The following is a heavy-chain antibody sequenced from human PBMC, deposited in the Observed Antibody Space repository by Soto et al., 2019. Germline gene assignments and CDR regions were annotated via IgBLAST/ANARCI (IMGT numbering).Heavy chain of an antibody. CDR1: GFTFSSYA. J-gene: IGHJ4*02. CDR3: ARDAREGIAAGGY. V-gene: IGHV3-23*01. CDR2: ISGNGGSNK. D-gene: IGHD6-13*01. Sequence: PGGSLRLSCAASGFTFSSYAMSWVRQAPGKGLEWVSAISGNGGSNKYYADSVKGRFTISRDNSKNTLYLQMNSLRAEDTAVYYCARDAREGIAAGGYWGQGTLVTVSS.